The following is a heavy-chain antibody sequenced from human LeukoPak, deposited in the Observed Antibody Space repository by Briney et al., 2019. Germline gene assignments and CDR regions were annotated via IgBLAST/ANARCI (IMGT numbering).Heavy chain of an antibody. CDR1: GYTFTDYH. Sequence: ASVKVSCKASGYTFTDYHIHWVRQAPGQGLEWMGGINCNSGATHYAQKFQGRVTMTRDTSISTTHMDLTSLTSDDTAVYYCGRELGGGTTREDWLDPWGQGTLVTVSS. D-gene: IGHD1-1*01. CDR2: INCNSGAT. V-gene: IGHV1-2*02. CDR3: GRELGGGTTREDWLDP. J-gene: IGHJ5*02.